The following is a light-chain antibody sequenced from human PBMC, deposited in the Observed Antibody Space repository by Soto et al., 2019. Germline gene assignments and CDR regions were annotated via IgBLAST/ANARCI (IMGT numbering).Light chain of an antibody. CDR1: NSDVGRYKY. V-gene: IGLV2-14*01. CDR2: EVS. J-gene: IGLJ1*01. Sequence: QSALTQPASVSGSPGQSITISCTGTNSDVGRYKYVSWCQQHPGKAPKLLIHEVSNRPSGVSDRFSGSKSGNTASLTISGLQAEDEADYYCSSYTNTIPPYVFGTGTKLTVL. CDR3: SSYTNTIPPYV.